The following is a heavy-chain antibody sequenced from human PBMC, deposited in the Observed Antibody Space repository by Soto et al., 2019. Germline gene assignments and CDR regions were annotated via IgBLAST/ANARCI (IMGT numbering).Heavy chain of an antibody. J-gene: IGHJ5*02. D-gene: IGHD2-8*01. CDR3: ARDPSLIISRTMFDL. V-gene: IGHV4-59*01. CDR1: GGSMSSSF. Sequence: SETLSLTCTVSGGSMSSSFWNWIRQPPGKGLEWLGYISYTGGTNYNPSLMSRAIISQDVSSNQFSLKLTSVSAADTAVYYCARDPSLIISRTMFDLWGQGILVTVPQ. CDR2: ISYTGGT.